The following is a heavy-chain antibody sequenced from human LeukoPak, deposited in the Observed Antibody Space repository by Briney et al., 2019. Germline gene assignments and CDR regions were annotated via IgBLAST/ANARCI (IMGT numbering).Heavy chain of an antibody. CDR3: AKGIGYCSGGSCYTNNWFDP. D-gene: IGHD2-15*01. J-gene: IGHJ5*02. CDR1: GYTFTGYY. CDR2: INPNSGGT. V-gene: IGHV1-2*02. Sequence: GASVKVSCKAAGYTFTGYYMHWVRQAPGQGLEWMGWINPNSGGTNYAQKFQGRFTMTRDTSISTAYMELSRLRSDDTAGYYCAKGIGYCSGGSCYTNNWFDPWGQGTLVTVSS.